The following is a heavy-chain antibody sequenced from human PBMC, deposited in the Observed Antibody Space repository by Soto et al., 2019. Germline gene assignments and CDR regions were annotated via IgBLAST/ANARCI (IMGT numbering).Heavy chain of an antibody. V-gene: IGHV2-5*02. CDR2: IYWDDDK. CDR1: GFSLTTSRVG. J-gene: IGHJ3*02. D-gene: IGHD3-10*01. CDR3: AHRKVYYVSGNYYSNDAFDI. Sequence: QITLKESGPTLVKPTQTLTLTCTFSGFSLTTSRVGVGWIRQPPGKALEWLALIYWDDDKRYSPSLQSRLTITKETSKNQVVLTMTNVDPVDTATYYCAHRKVYYVSGNYYSNDAFDIWGQGTTVTVSS.